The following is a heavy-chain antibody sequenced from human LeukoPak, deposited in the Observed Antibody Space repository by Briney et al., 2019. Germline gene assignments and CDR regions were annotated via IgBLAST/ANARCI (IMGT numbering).Heavy chain of an antibody. CDR2: FDPEDGGT. CDR1: GYTLTELS. Sequence: GASVKVSCKVSGYTLTELSMHWVRQAPGKGLEWMGGFDPEDGGTIYAQKFQGRVTMTEDTSTDTAYMELSSLRSEDTAVYYCATVGLICSSTSCYFDYWGQGTLVTVSS. CDR3: ATVGLICSSTSCYFDY. J-gene: IGHJ4*02. V-gene: IGHV1-24*01. D-gene: IGHD2-2*01.